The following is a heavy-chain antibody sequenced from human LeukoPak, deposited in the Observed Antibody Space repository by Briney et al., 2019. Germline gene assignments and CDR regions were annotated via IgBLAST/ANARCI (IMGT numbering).Heavy chain of an antibody. CDR2: ISGSGGST. V-gene: IGHV3-23*01. Sequence: GCLRLSCAASGVTSSLYAMSWVCRAPRKGLEWVSAISGSGGSTYYADSVKGRFTISRDNSKNTLYLQMNSLRAEDTAVYYCAKDRAPRQIDAFDIWGQGTMVTVSS. CDR1: GVTSSLYA. CDR3: AKDRAPRQIDAFDI. D-gene: IGHD1-26*01. J-gene: IGHJ3*02.